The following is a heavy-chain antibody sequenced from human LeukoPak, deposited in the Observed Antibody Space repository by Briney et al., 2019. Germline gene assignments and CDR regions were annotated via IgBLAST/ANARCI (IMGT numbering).Heavy chain of an antibody. D-gene: IGHD6-13*01. V-gene: IGHV3-30*18. J-gene: IGHJ4*02. CDR2: ISYDGSNK. CDR3: AKDPGYSSSWPDY. Sequence: GRSLRLSCAASGFTFSSYGMHWVRQAPGKGLEWVAVISYDGSNKYYADSVKGRFTISKDNSKNTLYLQMNSLRAEDTAVYYCAKDPGYSSSWPDYWGQGTLVTVSS. CDR1: GFTFSSYG.